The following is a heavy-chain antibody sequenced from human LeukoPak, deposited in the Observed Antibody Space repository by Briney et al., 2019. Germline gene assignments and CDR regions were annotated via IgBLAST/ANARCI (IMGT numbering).Heavy chain of an antibody. J-gene: IGHJ6*03. D-gene: IGHD3-3*01. Sequence: ASVQVSCQASGYTFTSYDINWVRQATGQGLEWMGWMNPKSGNTGYAQKFQGRDTMTRNTSISTAYMELSSLRSEDTAVYYCARRGYFGVVIWYYYYMDVWGKGTTVTVSS. CDR3: ARRGYFGVVIWYYYYMDV. V-gene: IGHV1-8*01. CDR2: MNPKSGNT. CDR1: GYTFTSYD.